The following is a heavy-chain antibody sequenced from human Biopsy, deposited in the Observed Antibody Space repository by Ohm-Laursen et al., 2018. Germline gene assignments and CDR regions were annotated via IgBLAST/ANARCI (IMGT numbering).Heavy chain of an antibody. J-gene: IGHJ5*02. CDR1: GYSFSTYD. V-gene: IGHV1-8*01. Sequence: ASVKVSCKASGYSFSTYDVNWVRQARGQGLEWMGWVIPSSGKTGYAQRFQGRVTLTMNTSISTAYMELSGLRSEDTAVYFCARGYSRRVSIFEASIYWFDTWGQGTLVTVSS. CDR2: VIPSSGKT. CDR3: ARGYSRRVSIFEASIYWFDT. D-gene: IGHD6-6*01.